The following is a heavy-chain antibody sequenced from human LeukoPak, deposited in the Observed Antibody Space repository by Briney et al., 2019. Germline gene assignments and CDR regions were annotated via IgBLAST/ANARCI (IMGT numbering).Heavy chain of an antibody. D-gene: IGHD2-2*01. J-gene: IGHJ5*02. CDR2: INHSGST. CDR3: ARDQGPGVYCSSTSCYGWFDP. Sequence: SETLSLTCAVYGGSFSGYYWSWIRQPPGKGLEWIGEINHSGSTNYNPSLKSRVTISVDTSKNQFSLKLSSVTAADTAVYYCARDQGPGVYCSSTSCYGWFDPWGQGTLVTVSS. V-gene: IGHV4-34*01. CDR1: GGSFSGYY.